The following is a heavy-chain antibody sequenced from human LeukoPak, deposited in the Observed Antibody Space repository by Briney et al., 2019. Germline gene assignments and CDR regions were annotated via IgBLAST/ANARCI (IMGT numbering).Heavy chain of an antibody. D-gene: IGHD2-8*01. J-gene: IGHJ3*02. CDR3: AHSYCTNGVCLLRPRLAFDI. CDR2: IYHSGST. CDR1: GGSISSGGYY. Sequence: PSQTLSLTCTVSGGSISSGGYYWSWIRQPPGKGLEWIGYIYHSGSTYYNPSLKSRVTISVDRSKNQFSLKLSSVTAADTAVYYCAHSYCTNGVCLLRPRLAFDIWGQGTMVTVSS. V-gene: IGHV4-30-2*01.